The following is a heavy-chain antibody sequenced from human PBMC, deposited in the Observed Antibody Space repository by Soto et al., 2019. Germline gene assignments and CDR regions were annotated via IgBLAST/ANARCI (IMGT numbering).Heavy chain of an antibody. Sequence: QGHLVQSGAEVKKPGASVKVSCKASGYTFTRYGISWVRQAPGQGLEWGAWRSGYNGDTNYVQNLQDRVTXTLHSSXXTAYMEVRSLTSDDTAVYYCAKNGQPPYYYYGLDVWGQGTTVTVSS. V-gene: IGHV1-18*01. CDR3: AKNGQPPYYYYGLDV. CDR1: GYTFTRYG. D-gene: IGHD2-8*01. CDR2: RSGYNGDT. J-gene: IGHJ6*02.